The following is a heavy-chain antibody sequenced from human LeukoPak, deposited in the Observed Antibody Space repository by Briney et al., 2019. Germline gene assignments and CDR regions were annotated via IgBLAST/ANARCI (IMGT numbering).Heavy chain of an antibody. CDR1: GFTFSSYA. V-gene: IGHV3-23*01. CDR3: VASSYYYYMDV. J-gene: IGHJ6*03. CDR2: ISGSGGST. D-gene: IGHD5-12*01. Sequence: GGSLRLSCAASGFTFSSYAMSWVRQAPGKGLEWVSAISGSGGSTYYADSVKGRFTISRDNSKNTLYLQMNSLRAEGTAVYYSVASSYYYYMDVWGKGTTVTVSS.